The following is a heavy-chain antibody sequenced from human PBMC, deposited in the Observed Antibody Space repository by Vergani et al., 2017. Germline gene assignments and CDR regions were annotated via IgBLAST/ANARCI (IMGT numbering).Heavy chain of an antibody. CDR1: GYTFTDYY. D-gene: IGHD2-2*01. CDR3: ARDLNRSVPAANY. V-gene: IGHV1-69-2*01. J-gene: IGHJ4*02. Sequence: EVQLVQSGAEVKKPGATVKISCKVSGYTFTDYYMHWVQQAPGKGLEWMGLVDPEDGETIYAQKLQGRVTMTTDTSTSTAYMELRSLRSDDTAVYYCARDLNRSVPAANYWGQGTLVTVSS. CDR2: VDPEDGET.